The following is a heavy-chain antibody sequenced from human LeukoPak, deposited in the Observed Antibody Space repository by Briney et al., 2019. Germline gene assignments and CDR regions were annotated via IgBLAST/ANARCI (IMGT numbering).Heavy chain of an antibody. CDR2: INHSGST. V-gene: IGHV4-34*01. Sequence: SETLSLTCPVYGGSFSGYYWSWIRQPPGKGLEWIGEINHSGSTNYNPSLKSRVTISVDTSKNQFSQKLSSVTAADTAVYYCARGYGGPVVSAAIVWFDPWGQGTLVTVSS. D-gene: IGHD2-2*01. CDR1: GGSFSGYY. CDR3: ARGYGGPVVSAAIVWFDP. J-gene: IGHJ5*02.